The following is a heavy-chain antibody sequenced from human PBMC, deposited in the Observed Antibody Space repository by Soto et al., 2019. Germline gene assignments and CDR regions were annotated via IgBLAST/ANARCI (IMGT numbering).Heavy chain of an antibody. D-gene: IGHD2-2*01. CDR2: IYYSGST. CDR1: NRGCH. CDR3: ARVPCSSTSCPYYYYYYGMDV. J-gene: IGHJ6*02. Sequence: NRGCHRILIHQHPGKGLEWIGYIYYSGSTYYNPSLKSRVTISVDTSKNQFSLKLSSVTAADTAVYYCARVPCSSTSCPYYYYYYGMDVWGQGTTVTVSS. V-gene: IGHV4-31*02.